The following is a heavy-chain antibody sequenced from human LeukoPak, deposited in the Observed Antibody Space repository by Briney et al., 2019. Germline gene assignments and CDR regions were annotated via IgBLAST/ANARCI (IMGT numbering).Heavy chain of an antibody. CDR3: VRGSYGAYDY. D-gene: IGHD4-17*01. CDR1: GFTVSSNY. J-gene: IGHJ4*02. CDR2: IYSGGST. Sequence: GGSLRLSCAASGFTVSSNYMSWVRQAPGKGLDWVSVIYSGGSTYYADSVKGRFTISRDNSKNTLYLQMNSLRVEDTAVYYCVRGSYGAYDYWGQGSLVTVSS. V-gene: IGHV3-66*01.